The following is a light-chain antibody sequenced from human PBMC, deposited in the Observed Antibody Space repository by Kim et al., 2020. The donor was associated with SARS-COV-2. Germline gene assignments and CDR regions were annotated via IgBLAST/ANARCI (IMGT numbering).Light chain of an antibody. CDR3: QRYSGAPWT. J-gene: IGKJ1*01. Sequence: DVQMTQSPSSLSASVGDRVTITCRASPGISTNLAWYQQKPGRVPKLLIFNSYKLRSGVPSRFSGTGSGTDFTLTISSLQPEDVATYYCQRYSGAPWTFGQGTKVDIK. V-gene: IGKV1-27*01. CDR1: PGISTN. CDR2: NSY.